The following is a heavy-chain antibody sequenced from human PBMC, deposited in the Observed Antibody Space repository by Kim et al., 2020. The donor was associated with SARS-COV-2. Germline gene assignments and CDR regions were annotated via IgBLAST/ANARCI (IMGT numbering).Heavy chain of an antibody. CDR3: ARLGGSKKLLWFGELLDY. CDR2: IYPGDSDT. V-gene: IGHV5-51*01. D-gene: IGHD3-10*01. Sequence: GESLKISCKGSGYSFTSYWIGWVRQMPGKGLEWMGIIYPGDSDTRYSPSFQGQVTISADKSISTAYLQWSSLKASDTAMYYRARLGGSKKLLWFGELLDYWGQGTLVTVSS. J-gene: IGHJ4*02. CDR1: GYSFTSYW.